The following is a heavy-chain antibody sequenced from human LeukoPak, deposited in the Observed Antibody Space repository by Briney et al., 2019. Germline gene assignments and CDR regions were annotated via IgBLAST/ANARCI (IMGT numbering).Heavy chain of an antibody. V-gene: IGHV4-34*01. D-gene: IGHD6-19*01. Sequence: SETLSLTCAVYGGSFSGYYWSWIRQPPGKGLEWIGEINHSGSTNYNPSLKSRVTISVDTSKNQFPLKLSSVTAADTAVYYCARHGSLAVAGTGGYYFDYWGQGTLVTVSS. CDR3: ARHGSLAVAGTGGYYFDY. CDR2: INHSGST. J-gene: IGHJ4*02. CDR1: GGSFSGYY.